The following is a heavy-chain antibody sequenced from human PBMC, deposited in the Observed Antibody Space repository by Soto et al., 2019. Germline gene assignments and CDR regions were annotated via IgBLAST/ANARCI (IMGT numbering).Heavy chain of an antibody. Sequence: QITLKESGPTLVKPTQTLTLTCTFSGFSLSTSGVGVGWIRQPPGKALEWLALIYWDDDKRYSPSLKSRLTITKDTSKTQVVLTMTNMDPVDTATYYCAHGGSRYSSRYFDPWGQGTLVTVSS. V-gene: IGHV2-5*02. CDR1: GFSLSTSGVG. D-gene: IGHD6-13*01. CDR3: AHGGSRYSSRYFDP. J-gene: IGHJ5*02. CDR2: IYWDDDK.